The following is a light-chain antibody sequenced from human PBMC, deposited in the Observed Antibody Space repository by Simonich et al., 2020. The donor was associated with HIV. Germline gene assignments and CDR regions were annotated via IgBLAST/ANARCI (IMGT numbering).Light chain of an antibody. CDR2: GTS. CDR3: QQYNNWPT. J-gene: IGKJ4*01. CDR1: QSVSSN. V-gene: IGKV3-15*01. Sequence: EIVMTQSPATLSVSPGERATLSCRASQSVSSNLAWYQQKLGQAPRLILYGTSTRATGIPARFSGSVSGTEFTLTITSMQSEDFALYYDQQYNNWPTFGGGTKVEIK.